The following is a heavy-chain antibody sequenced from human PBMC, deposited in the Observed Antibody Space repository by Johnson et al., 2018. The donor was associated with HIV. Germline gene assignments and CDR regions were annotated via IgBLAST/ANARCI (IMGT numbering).Heavy chain of an antibody. J-gene: IGHJ3*02. CDR3: MTMATTHEGYAFDI. D-gene: IGHD5-24*01. V-gene: IGHV3-15*01. Sequence: VQLVESGGGLVKPGGSLRLSCAASGFTFSNAWMSWVRQAPGKGLAWVGRIKSKTDGGTTASAAPVKGRFTISRDDSKTTLYLQMNSLKTEDTAVYYCMTMATTHEGYAFDIWGQGTMVTVSS. CDR1: GFTFSNAW. CDR2: IKSKTDGGTT.